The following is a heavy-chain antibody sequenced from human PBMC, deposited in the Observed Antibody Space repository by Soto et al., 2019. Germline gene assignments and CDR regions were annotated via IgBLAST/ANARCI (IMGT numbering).Heavy chain of an antibody. CDR2: IYYSGST. CDR3: ATSNWFDP. CDR1: DGSISSRGYY. J-gene: IGHJ5*02. Sequence: QLQLQESGPGLVKPSETLSLTCTVSDGSISSRGYYWGWIRQPPGKGLEWIGTIYYSGSTYYNPSLKSRVTISVDTSKNQFSLKLSSVTAADTAVYYRATSNWFDPWGQGTLVTVSS. V-gene: IGHV4-39*01.